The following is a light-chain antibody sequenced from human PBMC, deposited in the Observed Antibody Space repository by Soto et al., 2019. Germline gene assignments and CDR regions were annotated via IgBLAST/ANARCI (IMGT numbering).Light chain of an antibody. J-gene: IGLJ1*01. Sequence: SALTQPASVSGSPGQSITISCTGTSSDVGGYDYVSWYQQLPGKAPKLMIYDVNNRPSGVSNRFSGSKSGNTASLTISGLQAEDEADYYCSSYTGTSTFVFGGGTKLTVL. CDR2: DVN. V-gene: IGLV2-14*01. CDR3: SSYTGTSTFV. CDR1: SSDVGGYDY.